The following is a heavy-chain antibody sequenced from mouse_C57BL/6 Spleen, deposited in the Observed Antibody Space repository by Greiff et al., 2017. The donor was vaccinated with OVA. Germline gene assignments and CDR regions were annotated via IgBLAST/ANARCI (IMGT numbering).Heavy chain of an antibody. CDR3: ARWALGNYGFAY. V-gene: IGHV1-69*01. CDR2: IDPSDSYT. Sequence: QVQLKQPGAELVMPGASVKLSCKASGYTFTSYWMHWVKQRPGQGLEWIGEIDPSDSYTNYNQKFKGKSTLTVDKSSSTAYMQLSSLTSEDSAVYYCARWALGNYGFAYWGQGTLVTVSA. J-gene: IGHJ3*01. CDR1: GYTFTSYW. D-gene: IGHD2-1*01.